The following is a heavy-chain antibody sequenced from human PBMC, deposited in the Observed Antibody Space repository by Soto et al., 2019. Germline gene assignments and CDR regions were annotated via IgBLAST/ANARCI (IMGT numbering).Heavy chain of an antibody. D-gene: IGHD4-17*01. CDR2: INPNSGGT. CDR1: GYTFTGYY. J-gene: IGHJ5*02. V-gene: IGHV1-2*02. Sequence: ASVKVSCKASGYTFTGYYMHWVRQAPGQGLEWMGWINPNSGGTNYAQKFQGRVTMTRDTSISTAYMELSRLRSDDTAVYYCARDRKFSAKVTTRNDWLDPWGQGTMLTVYS. CDR3: ARDRKFSAKVTTRNDWLDP.